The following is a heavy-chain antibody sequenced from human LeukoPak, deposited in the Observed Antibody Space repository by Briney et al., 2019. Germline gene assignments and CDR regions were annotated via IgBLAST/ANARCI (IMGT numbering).Heavy chain of an antibody. D-gene: IGHD2-15*01. J-gene: IGHJ6*03. Sequence: SETLSLTCAFYGGSFSGYFWNWIRQPPGKGLEWIGEINHSGSTNYNPSLKSRVTISLDMSKNQFSLKLSSVTAADTAVYYCARGYCSGGSCYSYYYYSYMDVWGKGTTVTVSS. CDR2: INHSGST. V-gene: IGHV4-34*01. CDR1: GGSFSGYF. CDR3: ARGYCSGGSCYSYYYYSYMDV.